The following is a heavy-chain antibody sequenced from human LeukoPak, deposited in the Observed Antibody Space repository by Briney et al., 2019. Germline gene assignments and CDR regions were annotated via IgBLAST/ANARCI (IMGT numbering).Heavy chain of an antibody. CDR3: ARVSSGWYRYNWFDP. CDR2: IYYSGST. V-gene: IGHV4-59*01. J-gene: IGHJ5*02. CDR1: GGSISSYY. D-gene: IGHD6-19*01. Sequence: SETLSLTCTVSGGSISSYYWSWIRQPPGKGLEWIGYIYYSGSTNYNPSLKSRGTIPVDTSKNQFSLKLSSVTAADTAVYYCARVSSGWYRYNWFDPWGQGTLVTVSS.